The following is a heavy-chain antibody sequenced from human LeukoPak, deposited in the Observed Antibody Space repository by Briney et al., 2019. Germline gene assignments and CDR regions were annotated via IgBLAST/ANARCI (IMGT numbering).Heavy chain of an antibody. Sequence: GGSLRLSCAASGFTFSSYGMHWVRQVPGKGVDWVAVISYDGSNEYYADSVKCRFTISRDNSKNTLYLQMNSLRADDTAVYYCAKDTTILGDYFDYWGQGTLVTVSS. V-gene: IGHV3-30*18. CDR3: AKDTTILGDYFDY. D-gene: IGHD5-12*01. CDR1: GFTFSSYG. CDR2: ISYDGSNE. J-gene: IGHJ4*02.